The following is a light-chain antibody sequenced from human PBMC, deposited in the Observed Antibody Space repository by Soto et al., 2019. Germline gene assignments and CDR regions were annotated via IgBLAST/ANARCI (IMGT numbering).Light chain of an antibody. J-gene: IGLJ1*01. V-gene: IGLV2-14*03. Sequence: QPVVSQPPSLYRSLGQSITIACRGTSSDVGGSNFVSWYQQHPGKAPKLIIYDVANRPSGVSNRFSGSKSGSTASLIISRLQTEDEADYYCVSYTSSTTYVFGTGTKVTVL. CDR2: DVA. CDR3: VSYTSSTTYV. CDR1: SSDVGGSNF.